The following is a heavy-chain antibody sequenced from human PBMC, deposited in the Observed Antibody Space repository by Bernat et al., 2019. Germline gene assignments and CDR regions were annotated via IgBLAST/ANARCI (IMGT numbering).Heavy chain of an antibody. CDR1: GFSVTRNH. J-gene: IGHJ4*02. D-gene: IGHD2-21*02. Sequence: EVQLVESGGALVQPGGSLRLSCAVSGFSVTRNHVGWVRQASGKGLEWVSFIYGAEITTYGDSVKGRFTSSRDNSKNTVYLQMNKVRAEDTALYYCVGYGGNSVWGQGTRVTVSS. CDR3: VGYGGNSV. V-gene: IGHV3-66*01. CDR2: IYGAEIT.